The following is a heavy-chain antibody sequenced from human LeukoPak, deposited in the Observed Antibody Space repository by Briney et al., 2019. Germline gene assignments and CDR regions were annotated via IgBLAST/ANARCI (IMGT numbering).Heavy chain of an antibody. V-gene: IGHV3-74*01. CDR1: GFTFSSYW. Sequence: GGSLRLSCAASGFTFSSYWMHRVRQDPGKGLVWVSYIRGDGTSTSYADSVKGRFTISRDNAKNTLYLQMNSLRVEDAAVYYCARVGGVSGRAFDMWGQGTMVTVSS. J-gene: IGHJ3*02. CDR2: IRGDGTST. CDR3: ARVGGVSGRAFDM. D-gene: IGHD6-25*01.